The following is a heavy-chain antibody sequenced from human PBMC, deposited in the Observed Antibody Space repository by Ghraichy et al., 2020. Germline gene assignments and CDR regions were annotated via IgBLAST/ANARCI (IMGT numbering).Heavy chain of an antibody. D-gene: IGHD4-11*01. V-gene: IGHV1-2*02. CDR3: AREGVEGLTDSKYYFDY. CDR1: GYTFTGYY. CDR2: INPNSGGT. J-gene: IGHJ4*02. Sequence: ASVKVSCKASGYTFTGYYMHWVRQAPGQGLEWMGWINPNSGGTNYAQKFQGRVTMTRDTSISTAYMELSRLRSDDTAVYYCAREGVEGLTDSKYYFDYWGQGTLVTVSS.